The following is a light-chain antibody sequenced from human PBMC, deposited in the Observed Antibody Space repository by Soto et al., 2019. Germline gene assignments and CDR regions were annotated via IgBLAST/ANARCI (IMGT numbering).Light chain of an antibody. V-gene: IGKV3-20*01. J-gene: IGKJ1*01. Sequence: EIVLTQSPGTLSLSPGESATLSCRDSHGVSSSYLAWYQQKPGQAPRLLIYGASSRATGVPDRCSGSGSGTDFTLTSRRLEADDFAVYYWQQDGSSVTSGQGTKVDI. CDR1: HGVSSSY. CDR3: QQDGSSVT. CDR2: GAS.